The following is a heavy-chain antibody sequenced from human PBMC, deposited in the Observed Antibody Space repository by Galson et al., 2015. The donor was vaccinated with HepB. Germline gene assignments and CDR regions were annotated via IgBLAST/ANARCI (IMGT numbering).Heavy chain of an antibody. Sequence: SVKVSCKASGYTFTSYYMHWVRQAPGQGLEWMGIINPSGGSTSYAQKFQGRATMTRDTSTSAVYMELSSLRSEDTAVYYCATDYDFWSGHGYYGMDVWGQGTTVTVSS. D-gene: IGHD3-3*01. V-gene: IGHV1-46*01. J-gene: IGHJ6*02. CDR1: GYTFTSYY. CDR2: INPSGGST. CDR3: ATDYDFWSGHGYYGMDV.